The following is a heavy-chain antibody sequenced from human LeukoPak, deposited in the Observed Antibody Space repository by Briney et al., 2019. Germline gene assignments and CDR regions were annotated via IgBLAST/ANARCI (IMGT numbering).Heavy chain of an antibody. CDR2: VYYSGSA. D-gene: IGHD3-22*01. J-gene: IGHJ1*01. Sequence: SETLSLTCTASGGSISHYYWSWIRQPPGKGLEWIGCVYYSGSAIYHPSFQSRVTMSVDTSKNQFSLKLSSVTAADTAVYYCARGGGRLFSSSWEFQHWGQGSLVAVSS. V-gene: IGHV4-59*01. CDR3: ARGGGRLFSSSWEFQH. CDR1: GGSISHYY.